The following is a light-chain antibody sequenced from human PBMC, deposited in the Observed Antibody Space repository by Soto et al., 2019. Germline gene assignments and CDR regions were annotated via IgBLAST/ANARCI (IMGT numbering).Light chain of an antibody. Sequence: QPVLTQPPSVSGAPGQRVTISCTGSSSNIGAGYDVHWYQQLPGTARKLLIYGNSNRPSGVPDRFSGSKSGTSASLAITGLQAEDEADYYCQSYDSSLSGYVFGTGTKLTVL. CDR2: GNS. CDR3: QSYDSSLSGYV. J-gene: IGLJ1*01. V-gene: IGLV1-40*01. CDR1: SSNIGAGYD.